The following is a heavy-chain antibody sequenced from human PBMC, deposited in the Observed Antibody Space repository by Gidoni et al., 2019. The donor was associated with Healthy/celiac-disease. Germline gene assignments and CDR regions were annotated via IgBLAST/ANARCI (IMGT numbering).Heavy chain of an antibody. V-gene: IGHV4-30-4*01. CDR3: ARILCGWFDP. J-gene: IGHJ5*02. D-gene: IGHD2-15*01. CDR2: IYYSGST. Sequence: QVQLQESGPALVEPAPTLSLTCTVSGGSISSGDYYWSWLRQPPGKGLEWIGYIYYSGSTYYNPSLKSRVTISVDTSKNQVSLKLSSVTAADTAVYYCARILCGWFDPWGQGTLVTVSS. CDR1: GGSISSGDYY.